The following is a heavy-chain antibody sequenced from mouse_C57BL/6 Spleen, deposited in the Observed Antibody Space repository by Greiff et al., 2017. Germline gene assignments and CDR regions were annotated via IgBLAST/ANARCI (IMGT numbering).Heavy chain of an antibody. V-gene: IGHV1-19*01. Sequence: EVKLVESGPVLVKPGASVKMSCKASGYTFTDYYMNWVKQSHGKSLEWIGVINPYNGGTSYNQKFKGKATLTVDKSSSTAYMELNSLTSEDSAVYYCARLGYYDGYYGHAMDYWGQGTSVTVSS. CDR2: INPYNGGT. CDR3: ARLGYYDGYYGHAMDY. J-gene: IGHJ4*01. D-gene: IGHD2-3*01. CDR1: GYTFTDYY.